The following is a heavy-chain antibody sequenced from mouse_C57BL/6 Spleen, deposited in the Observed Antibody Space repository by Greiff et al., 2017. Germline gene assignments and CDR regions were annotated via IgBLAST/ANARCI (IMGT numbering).Heavy chain of an antibody. CDR2: IHPYDSDT. CDR1: GYTFTSYW. Sequence: QVQLQQPGAELVKPGASVKVSCKASGYTFTSYWMHWVKQRPGKGLEWIGRIHPYDSDTNYNQKFKGKATLTVDKSSSTSYMQLRSLTSDDSAVYYCADGSSLWYFDVWGTGTTVTVSS. V-gene: IGHV1-74*01. CDR3: ADGSSLWYFDV. D-gene: IGHD1-1*01. J-gene: IGHJ1*03.